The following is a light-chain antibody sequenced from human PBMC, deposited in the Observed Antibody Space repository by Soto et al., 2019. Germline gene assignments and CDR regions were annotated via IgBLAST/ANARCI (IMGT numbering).Light chain of an antibody. V-gene: IGLV2-14*01. J-gene: IGLJ1*01. Sequence: QSVLTQPASVSGSPGQSITISCTGTSSDVGGYNYVSWYQQHPGKAPKLMIYDVSNRPSGVSNRFSGSKSGNTASLTISGIKDEDEADYYCRSYTSSSTRVFGTGTKLTVL. CDR1: SSDVGGYNY. CDR2: DVS. CDR3: RSYTSSSTRV.